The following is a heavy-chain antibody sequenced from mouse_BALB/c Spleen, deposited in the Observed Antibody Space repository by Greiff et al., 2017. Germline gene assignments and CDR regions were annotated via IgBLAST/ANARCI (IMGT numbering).Heavy chain of an antibody. J-gene: IGHJ4*01. D-gene: IGHD2-3*01. CDR1: GYAFSSYW. V-gene: IGHV1-80*01. CDR3: ARDGYYDAMDY. CDR2: IYPGDGDT. Sequence: VQLQQSGAELVRPGSSVKISCKASGYAFSSYWMNWVKQRPGQGLEWIGQIYPGDGDTNYNGKFKGKATLTADKSSSTAYMQLSSLTSEDSAVYFGARDGYYDAMDYWGQGTSVTVSS.